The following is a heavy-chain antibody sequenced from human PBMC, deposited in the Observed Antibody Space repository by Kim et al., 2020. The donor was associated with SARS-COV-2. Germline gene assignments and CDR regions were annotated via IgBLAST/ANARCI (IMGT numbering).Heavy chain of an antibody. V-gene: IGHV3-21*01. D-gene: IGHD3-3*01. CDR2: ISSSSSYI. CDR3: ARTTASRGFWSGYSSNAFDI. Sequence: GGSLRLSCAASGFTFSSYSMNWVRQAPGKGLEWVSSISSSSSYIYYADSVKGRFTISRDNAKNSLYLQMNSLRAEDTAVYYCARTTASRGFWSGYSSNAFDIWGQGTMVTVSS. CDR1: GFTFSSYS. J-gene: IGHJ3*02.